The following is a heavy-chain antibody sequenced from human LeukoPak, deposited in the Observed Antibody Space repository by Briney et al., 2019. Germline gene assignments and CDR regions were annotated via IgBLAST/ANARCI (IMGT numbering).Heavy chain of an antibody. CDR2: IYYSGST. CDR1: GGSISSYY. J-gene: IGHJ5*02. V-gene: IGHV4-59*01. D-gene: IGHD2-15*01. Sequence: PSETLSLTCTVSGGSISSYYWSWIRQPPGKGLEWIGYIYYSGSTNYNPSLKSRVTISVDTSKNQFSLKLSSVTAADTAVYYCARVLYYCSGGSCYLNWFDPWGQGTLVTVSS. CDR3: ARVLYYCSGGSCYLNWFDP.